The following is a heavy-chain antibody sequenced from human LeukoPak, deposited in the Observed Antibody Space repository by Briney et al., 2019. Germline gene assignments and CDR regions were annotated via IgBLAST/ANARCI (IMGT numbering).Heavy chain of an antibody. CDR2: ISSSGGNT. CDR1: GFTFSNYA. CDR3: AKRPHPGDFIPLYYFDY. D-gene: IGHD1-1*01. V-gene: IGHV3-23*01. J-gene: IGHJ4*02. Sequence: PGGSLRLSCAVSGFTFSNYAMSWVRQAAGKGLEWVSTISSSGGNTYYADSVKGRFTISRDNSKNTLYLLMNSLRAEDTAVYYCAKRPHPGDFIPLYYFDYWGQGTLVTVSS.